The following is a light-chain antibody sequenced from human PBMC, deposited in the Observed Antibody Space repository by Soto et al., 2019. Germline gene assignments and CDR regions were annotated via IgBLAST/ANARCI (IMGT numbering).Light chain of an antibody. CDR3: QQYCSVPLT. V-gene: IGKV3-20*01. J-gene: IGKJ4*01. CDR2: GAS. Sequence: EIVLTQSPGTLSLSPGERATLSCRASESVSTNYLAWYQQKPGQAPRLLISGASSRATGIPDRISGSGSGADFTLTINILEPEDFAVYYCQQYCSVPLTFGGGTKVELK. CDR1: ESVSTNY.